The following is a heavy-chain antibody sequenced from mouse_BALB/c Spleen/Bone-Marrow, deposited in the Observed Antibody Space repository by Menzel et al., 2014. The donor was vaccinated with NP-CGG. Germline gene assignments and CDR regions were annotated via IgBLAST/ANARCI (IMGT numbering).Heavy chain of an antibody. Sequence: VQLQQSGPELVRPGVSVKISCKGSGYTFPDYAMHWVKQSHAKGLEWIGVISTYSGNTNYNQKFKGKATMTVDKSSSTAYMELARLTSEDSAIYYCARSYYGSSFPMDYWGQGTSVTVSS. V-gene: IGHV1-67*01. CDR3: ARSYYGSSFPMDY. CDR1: GYTFPDYA. CDR2: ISTYSGNT. J-gene: IGHJ4*01. D-gene: IGHD1-1*01.